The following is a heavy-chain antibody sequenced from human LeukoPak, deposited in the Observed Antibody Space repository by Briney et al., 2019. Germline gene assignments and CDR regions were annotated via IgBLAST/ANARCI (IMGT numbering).Heavy chain of an antibody. CDR3: ARDTMIVQYYYYGMDV. CDR2: IIPIFGTA. CDR1: GGTFSIYA. Sequence: SVTVSCTASGGTFSIYAISWVRQAPGQGLEWMGGIIPIFGTANYAQKFQGRVTITADESTSTAYMELSSLRSEDTAVYYCARDTMIVQYYYYGMDVWGQGTTVTVSS. V-gene: IGHV1-69*13. J-gene: IGHJ6*02. D-gene: IGHD3-22*01.